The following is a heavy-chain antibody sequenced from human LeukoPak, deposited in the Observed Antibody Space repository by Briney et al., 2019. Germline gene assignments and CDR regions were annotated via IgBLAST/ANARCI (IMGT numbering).Heavy chain of an antibody. J-gene: IGHJ5*02. CDR2: IWYDGSNK. CDR3: ARGVHDYGDYPNWFDP. V-gene: IGHV3-33*01. Sequence: GGSLRLSCAASGFTFSSYGMHWVRQAPGKGLEWVAVIWYDGSNKYYADSVKGRFTISRDNSKSTLYLQMNSLRAEDTAVYYCARGVHDYGDYPNWFDPWGQGTLVTVSS. CDR1: GFTFSSYG. D-gene: IGHD4-17*01.